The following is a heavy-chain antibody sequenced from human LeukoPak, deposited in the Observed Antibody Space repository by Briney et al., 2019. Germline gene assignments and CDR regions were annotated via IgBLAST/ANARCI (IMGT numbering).Heavy chain of an antibody. CDR2: INHSGST. J-gene: IGHJ4*02. CDR3: ARGPSNYYYGSGSYYRPPYDY. CDR1: DGSFSGYY. D-gene: IGHD3-10*01. V-gene: IGHV4-34*01. Sequence: SETLSLTCVVYDGSFSGYYWSWIRQPPGKELEWIGEINHSGSTNYNPSLKSRVTISVDTSKNQFSLKLSSVTAADTAVYYCARGPSNYYYGSGSYYRPPYDYWGQGTLVTVSS.